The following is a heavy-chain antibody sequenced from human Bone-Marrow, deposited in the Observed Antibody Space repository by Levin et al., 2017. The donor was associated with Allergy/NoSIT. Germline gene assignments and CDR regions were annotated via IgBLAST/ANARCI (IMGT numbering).Heavy chain of an antibody. J-gene: IGHJ5*02. CDR3: ARDIGRQQLVRGWFDP. D-gene: IGHD6-13*01. CDR1: GGTFSSYA. V-gene: IGHV1-69*13. CDR2: IIPIFGTA. Sequence: RASVKVSCKASGGTFSSYAISWVRQAPGQGLEWMGGIIPIFGTANYAQKFQGRVTITADESTSTAYMELSSLRSEDTAVYYCARDIGRQQLVRGWFDPWGQGTLVTVSS.